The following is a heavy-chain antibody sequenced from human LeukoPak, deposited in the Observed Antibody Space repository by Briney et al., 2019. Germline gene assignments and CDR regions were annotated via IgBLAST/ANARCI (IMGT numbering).Heavy chain of an antibody. J-gene: IGHJ4*02. Sequence: SETLSPTCTVSGGSISSSSYYWGWIRQPPGKGLEWIGSIYYSGSTYYNPSLKSRVTISVDTSKNQFSLKLSSVTAADTAVFYCARTEIAAAGIGFFDYWGQGTLVTVSS. CDR1: GGSISSSSYY. CDR2: IYYSGST. D-gene: IGHD6-13*01. CDR3: ARTEIAAAGIGFFDY. V-gene: IGHV4-39*01.